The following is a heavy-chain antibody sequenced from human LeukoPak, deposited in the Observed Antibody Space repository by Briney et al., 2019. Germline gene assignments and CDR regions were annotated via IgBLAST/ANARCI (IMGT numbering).Heavy chain of an antibody. CDR3: AREVVIFPDYYYYGMDV. D-gene: IGHD3-9*01. CDR1: GFTFRDYY. J-gene: IGHJ6*02. Sequence: PGGSLRLSCAASGFTFRDYYMTWIRQAPGKGLEWISYISRSGDSLYYADSVEGRFTISRDNTKNSLYLQMNSLRAEDTAVYYCAREVVIFPDYYYYGMDVWGQGTTVTVSS. V-gene: IGHV3-11*01. CDR2: ISRSGDSL.